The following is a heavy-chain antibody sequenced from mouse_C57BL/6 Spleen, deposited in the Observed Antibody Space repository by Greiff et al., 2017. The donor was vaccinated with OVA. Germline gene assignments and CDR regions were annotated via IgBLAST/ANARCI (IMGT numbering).Heavy chain of an antibody. V-gene: IGHV1-69*01. J-gene: IGHJ1*03. CDR2: IDPSDSYT. D-gene: IGHD1-1*01. Sequence: QVQLQQPGAELVMPGASVKLSCKASGYTFTSYWMHWVKQRPGQGLEWIGEIDPSDSYTNYNQKFKGKSTLTVDKSSSTSYMQLSSLTSEDSAVYYCEAHYYGSSYEYFDVWGTGTTVTVSS. CDR3: EAHYYGSSYEYFDV. CDR1: GYTFTSYW.